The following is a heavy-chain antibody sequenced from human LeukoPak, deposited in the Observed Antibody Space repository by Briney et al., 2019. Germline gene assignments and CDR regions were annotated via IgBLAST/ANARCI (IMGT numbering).Heavy chain of an antibody. V-gene: IGHV4-39*07. CDR2: IYYSGSA. Sequence: PSETLSLTCTVSGGSISSSSYYWGWIRQPPGKGLEWIGSIYYSGSAYYNPSLKSRVTISVDTSKNQFSLKLSSVTAADTAVYYCARDLGQYYDFWSGYYSHYYYYMDVWGKGTTVTVSS. CDR1: GGSISSSSYY. CDR3: ARDLGQYYDFWSGYYSHYYYYMDV. J-gene: IGHJ6*03. D-gene: IGHD3-3*01.